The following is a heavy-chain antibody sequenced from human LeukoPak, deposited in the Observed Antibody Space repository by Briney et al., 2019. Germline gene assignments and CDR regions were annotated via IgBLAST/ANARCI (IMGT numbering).Heavy chain of an antibody. CDR2: ISSSSSYI. Sequence: PGGSLRLSCAASGFTFSSYSMNWVRQASGKGLEWVSSISSSSSYIYYADSVKGRFTISRDNSKNTLYLQMNSLRAEDTAAYYCAKLTITMVRGVSNEDYWGQGTLVTVSS. J-gene: IGHJ4*02. CDR1: GFTFSSYS. D-gene: IGHD3-10*01. CDR3: AKLTITMVRGVSNEDY. V-gene: IGHV3-21*01.